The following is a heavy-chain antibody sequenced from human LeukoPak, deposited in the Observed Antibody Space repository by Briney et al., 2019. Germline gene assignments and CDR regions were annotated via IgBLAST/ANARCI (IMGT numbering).Heavy chain of an antibody. Sequence: SETLSLTCTVSGGSISSYYWSWIRQPPGKGLEWIGYIYYSGSTNYNPSLTSRVTISVDTSKNQFSLKLTSVTAADTAVYYCARDYSSSWYRPGGFDYWGQGTLVTVSS. CDR1: GGSISSYY. J-gene: IGHJ4*02. D-gene: IGHD6-13*01. CDR3: ARDYSSSWYRPGGFDY. CDR2: IYYSGST. V-gene: IGHV4-59*01.